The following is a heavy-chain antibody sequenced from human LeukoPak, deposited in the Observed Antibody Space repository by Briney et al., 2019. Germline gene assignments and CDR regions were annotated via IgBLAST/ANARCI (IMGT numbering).Heavy chain of an antibody. CDR2: ISYDGSNK. CDR1: GFTFSSYA. D-gene: IGHD2-2*01. Sequence: PGGSLRLSCAASGFTFSSYAMHWVRQAPGKGLEWVAFISYDGSNKYYADSVKGRYTISRDNSKNTLFLQMNSMRDEDTAVYYCTRQDPDIADIPAARSEDYYYGMDVWGQGTTVTVSS. J-gene: IGHJ6*02. CDR3: TRQDPDIADIPAARSEDYYYGMDV. V-gene: IGHV3-30-3*01.